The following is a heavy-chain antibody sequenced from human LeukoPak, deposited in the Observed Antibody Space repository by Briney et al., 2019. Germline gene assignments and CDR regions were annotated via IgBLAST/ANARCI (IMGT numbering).Heavy chain of an antibody. CDR3: ARVDLGSSSWFSFGY. CDR1: GGSISSSNW. D-gene: IGHD6-13*01. J-gene: IGHJ4*02. V-gene: IGHV4-4*02. Sequence: SETLSLTCAVSGGSISSSNWWSWVRQPPGKGLEWIGEIYHSGSTNYNPSLKSRVTISVDKSKNQFSLKLSSVTAADTAVYYCARVDLGSSSWFSFGYWGQGTLVTVSS. CDR2: IYHSGST.